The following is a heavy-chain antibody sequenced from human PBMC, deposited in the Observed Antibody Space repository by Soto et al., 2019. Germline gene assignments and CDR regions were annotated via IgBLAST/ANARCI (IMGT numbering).Heavy chain of an antibody. V-gene: IGHV5-10-1*01. CDR2: IDPSDSYT. J-gene: IGHJ3*02. CDR3: AKATATTGGAFDI. D-gene: IGHD1-7*01. CDR1: GYSFTSYW. Sequence: GESLKITCKGSGYSFTSYWISWVRQMPGKGLEWMGRIDPSDSYTNYSPSFQGHVTISADKSISTAYLQWSSLTAGDTAVYYCAKATATTGGAFDICGQGTMVTV.